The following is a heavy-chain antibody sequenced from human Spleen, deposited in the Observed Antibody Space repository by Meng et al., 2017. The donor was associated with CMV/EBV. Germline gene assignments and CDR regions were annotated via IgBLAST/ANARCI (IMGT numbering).Heavy chain of an antibody. CDR3: TTATRGVTISGAINFYTDY. CDR1: GFTFSDAW. J-gene: IGHJ4*02. CDR2: IKTNTDGGTT. Sequence: GESLKISCAASGFTFSDAWMSWVRQAPGKGLEWVGRIKTNTDGGTTDYGASLKGRFTVSRDDSKNTLYLQLNSLKTDDTAVYYCTTATRGVTISGAINFYTDYWGQGTLVTVSS. V-gene: IGHV3-15*01. D-gene: IGHD3-3*01.